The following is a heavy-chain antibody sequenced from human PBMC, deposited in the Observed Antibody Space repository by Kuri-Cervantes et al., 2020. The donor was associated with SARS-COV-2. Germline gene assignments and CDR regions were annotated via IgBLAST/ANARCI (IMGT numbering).Heavy chain of an antibody. Sequence: GESLKISCAASGFTFSSYGMHWIRQAPGKGLEWVAVIWYDGSNKYYADSVKGRFTISRGNSKNTLYLQMNSLRAEDTAVYYCARIPYSYGSPFDYYGMDVWGQGTTVTVSS. V-gene: IGHV3-33*01. CDR2: IWYDGSNK. J-gene: IGHJ6*02. CDR3: ARIPYSYGSPFDYYGMDV. D-gene: IGHD5-18*01. CDR1: GFTFSSYG.